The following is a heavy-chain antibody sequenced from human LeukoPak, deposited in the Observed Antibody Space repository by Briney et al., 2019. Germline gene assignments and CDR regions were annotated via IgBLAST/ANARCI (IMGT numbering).Heavy chain of an antibody. D-gene: IGHD3-22*01. CDR2: INTDGSSA. CDR3: ARDMHYHDSSGFYDY. V-gene: IGHV3-74*01. Sequence: PGGSLRLSCAASGFTFSTYWMHWVRQAPGKGLVWVSHINTDGSSATYADSVKGRFTISRDNAKNTLYLQMNSLRAEDTAVYYCARDMHYHDSSGFYDYWGQGTLVTVSS. J-gene: IGHJ4*02. CDR1: GFTFSTYW.